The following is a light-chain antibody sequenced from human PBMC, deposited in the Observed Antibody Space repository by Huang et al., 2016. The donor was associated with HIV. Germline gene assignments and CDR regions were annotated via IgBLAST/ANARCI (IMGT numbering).Light chain of an antibody. Sequence: DIQMTQSPSSLSASVGDRVTITCRASQSISSYLNWYQQKPGKAPNRLIYAASSLQSGVPSRFSGSGSGTDFTLTINSLQPEDFATYYCQQSYSPLAWTFGQGTKVEIK. J-gene: IGKJ1*01. CDR1: QSISSY. CDR3: QQSYSPLAWT. V-gene: IGKV1-39*01. CDR2: AAS.